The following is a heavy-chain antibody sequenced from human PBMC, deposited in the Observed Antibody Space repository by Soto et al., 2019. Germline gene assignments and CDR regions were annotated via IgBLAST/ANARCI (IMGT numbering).Heavy chain of an antibody. Sequence: QVQLQESGPGLVKPSETLSLTCTVSGGSISSYYWSWIRQPPGKGLEWIGYIYYSGSTNYNPSLKSPVTXXVXTXXNQFSLKRSSVTAADTAVYYCARHVAAAGTNSFDYWGQGTLVTVSS. V-gene: IGHV4-59*08. D-gene: IGHD6-13*01. CDR3: ARHVAAAGTNSFDY. CDR2: IYYSGST. CDR1: GGSISSYY. J-gene: IGHJ4*02.